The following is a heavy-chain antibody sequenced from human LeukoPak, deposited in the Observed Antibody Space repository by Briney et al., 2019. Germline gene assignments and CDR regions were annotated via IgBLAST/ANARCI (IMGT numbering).Heavy chain of an antibody. CDR1: GGSISSYY. CDR3: AREGVWFGELYFDY. J-gene: IGHJ4*02. CDR2: IYYSGST. Sequence: SETLSLTCTVSGGSISSYYWSWIRQPPGKGLEWIGYIYYSGSTNYNPSLKSRVTISVDTSKNQFSLKLSSVTAADTAVHYCAREGVWFGELYFDYWGQGTLVTVSS. V-gene: IGHV4-59*01. D-gene: IGHD3-10*01.